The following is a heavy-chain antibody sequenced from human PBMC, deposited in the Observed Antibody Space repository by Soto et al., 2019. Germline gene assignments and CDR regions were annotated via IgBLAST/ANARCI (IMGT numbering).Heavy chain of an antibody. CDR1: GFSLSTSVMR. V-gene: IGHV2-70*04. D-gene: IGHD6-6*01. CDR2: IDWDDDK. Sequence: SGPTLVNPTQTLTLTCTFSGFSLSTSVMRVSWIRHPPGKALEWLARIDWDDDKFYSTSLKTRLTISKDTSKNQVVLTMTNMETVDTATYYCAWTQHSSSFPRIFAYWGQGTLVTVSS. J-gene: IGHJ4*02. CDR3: AWTQHSSSFPRIFAY.